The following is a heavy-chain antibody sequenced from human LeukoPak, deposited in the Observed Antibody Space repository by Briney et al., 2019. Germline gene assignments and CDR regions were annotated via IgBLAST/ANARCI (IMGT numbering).Heavy chain of an antibody. D-gene: IGHD2-2*01. CDR2: IIPIFGTA. J-gene: IGHJ6*04. CDR3: ARPPGGILDCSSTSCYGPPGNYYYSGMDV. V-gene: IGHV1-69*13. Sequence: SVKVSCKASGGTFSSYAISWVRQAPGQGLEWMGGIIPIFGTANYAQKFQGRVTITADESTSTAYMELSSLRSEGTAVYYCARPPGGILDCSSTSCYGPPGNYYYSGMDVGGKGPTVTVSS. CDR1: GGTFSSYA.